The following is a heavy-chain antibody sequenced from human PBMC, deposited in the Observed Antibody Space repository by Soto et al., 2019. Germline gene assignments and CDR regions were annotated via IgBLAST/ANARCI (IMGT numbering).Heavy chain of an antibody. Sequence: QVQLQESGPGLVKPSQSLSLTCTVSGVSLNTADTWWSWIRQSPGKGPEFIGYYHSGGSTYYDASVRSAVIISADTSNSQFSLKLSSVTVADTAVYFCVRSRQMESGNDYGLDVWGQGTTVTVSS. CDR1: GVSLNTADTW. D-gene: IGHD1-1*01. J-gene: IGHJ6*02. V-gene: IGHV4-30-4*01. CDR3: VRSRQMESGNDYGLDV. CDR2: YHSGGST.